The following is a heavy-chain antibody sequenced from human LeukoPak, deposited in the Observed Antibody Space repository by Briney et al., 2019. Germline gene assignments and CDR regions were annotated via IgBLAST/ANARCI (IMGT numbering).Heavy chain of an antibody. V-gene: IGHV3-30*02. CDR3: AKEGGDGSPFDY. J-gene: IGHJ4*02. D-gene: IGHD5-24*01. Sequence: GRSLRLSCAASGFIFSNYGMHWVRLSPDKGLEWLTFIRFDGTAQYYADSVRGRFTISRDNSKDTVSLQMYSLRAEDTGIYYCAKEGGDGSPFDYWGRGILVTVSS. CDR1: GFIFSNYG. CDR2: IRFDGTAQ.